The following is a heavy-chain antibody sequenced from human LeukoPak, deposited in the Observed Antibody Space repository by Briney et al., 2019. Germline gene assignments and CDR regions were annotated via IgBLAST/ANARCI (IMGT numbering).Heavy chain of an antibody. CDR1: GFTFSSYA. V-gene: IGHV3-30-3*01. D-gene: IGHD2-21*02. Sequence: GGSLRLSCAASGFTFSSYAMHWVRQAPGKGLEWVAVISYDGSNKYYAASVKGRFTIYRDNSKNTLYLQMNSLRAEDTAVYYCARDPPDCPFDYWGQGTLVTVSS. CDR3: ARDPPDCPFDY. CDR2: ISYDGSNK. J-gene: IGHJ4*02.